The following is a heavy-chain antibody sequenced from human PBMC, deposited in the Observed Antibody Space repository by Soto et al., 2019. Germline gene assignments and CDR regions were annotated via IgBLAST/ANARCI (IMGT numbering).Heavy chain of an antibody. J-gene: IGHJ6*03. Sequence: PSETLSLTCTVSGGSISSNGHYWGWIRQPPGKGLEWIGSIYYSGSTYYNPSLKSRVTISVDMSENQFSLKLSSVTAADTAVYYCARGGGYDFPYYYYMDVWGKGTTVTVSS. CDR1: GGSISSNGHY. CDR3: ARGGGYDFPYYYYMDV. D-gene: IGHD5-12*01. V-gene: IGHV4-39*01. CDR2: IYYSGST.